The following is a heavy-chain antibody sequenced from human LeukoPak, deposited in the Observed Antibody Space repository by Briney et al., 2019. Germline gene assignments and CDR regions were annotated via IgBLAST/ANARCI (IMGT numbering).Heavy chain of an antibody. J-gene: IGHJ6*03. CDR3: ARGDYYGSGRFRYYYYMDV. Sequence: TLSLICTVSGGSISSGSYYWSWIRQPAGKGLEWIGRIYTSGSTNYNPSLKSRVTISVDTSKNQFSLKLSSVTAADTAVYYCARGDYYGSGRFRYYYYMDVWGKGTTVTISS. D-gene: IGHD3-10*01. V-gene: IGHV4-61*02. CDR1: GGSISSGSYY. CDR2: IYTSGST.